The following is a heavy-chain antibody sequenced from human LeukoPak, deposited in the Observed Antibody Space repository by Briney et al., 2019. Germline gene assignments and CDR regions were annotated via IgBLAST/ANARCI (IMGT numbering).Heavy chain of an antibody. CDR1: GGSISSGSYY. CDR3: AGGYSGYRFDY. V-gene: IGHV4-61*02. Sequence: PSETLSLTCTVSGGSISSGSYYWSWIRQPAGKGLEWIGRIYTSGSTNYNPSHKSRVTISVDTSKNQFSLKLSSVTAADTAVYYCAGGYSGYRFDYWGQGTLVTVSS. CDR2: IYTSGST. J-gene: IGHJ4*02. D-gene: IGHD5-12*01.